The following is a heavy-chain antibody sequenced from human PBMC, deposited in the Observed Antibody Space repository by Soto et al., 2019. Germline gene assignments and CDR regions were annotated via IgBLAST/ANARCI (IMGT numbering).Heavy chain of an antibody. V-gene: IGHV2-5*01. J-gene: IGHJ4*02. D-gene: IGHD6-13*01. CDR3: AHRSWSSSRYYFDY. CDR2: IYWNDDK. CDR1: GFSLSTSGVG. Sequence: SGPTLVNPTQTLTLTCTFSGFSLSTSGVGVGWIRQPPGKALEWLALIYWNDDKRYSPSLKSRLTITKDTSKNQVVLTMTNMDPVDTATYYCAHRSWSSSRYYFDYWGQGTLVTVSS.